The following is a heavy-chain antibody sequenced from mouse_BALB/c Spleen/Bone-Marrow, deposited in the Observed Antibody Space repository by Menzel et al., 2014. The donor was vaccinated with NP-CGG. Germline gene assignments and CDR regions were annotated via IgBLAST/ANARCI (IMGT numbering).Heavy chain of an antibody. CDR1: GFAFSRYW. D-gene: IGHD4-1*01. J-gene: IGHJ3*01. CDR3: TRNWDVGFTY. V-gene: IGHV4-1*02. CDR2: INPDSSTI. Sequence: EVKLVESGGGLVQPGGSLKLSCAASGFAFSRYWMSWVRQAPGKGLEWIGVINPDSSTINYTPSLKDKFIISRDNAKNTLYLQMSKVRSEDTALYYCTRNWDVGFTYGAKGLWSLSLQ.